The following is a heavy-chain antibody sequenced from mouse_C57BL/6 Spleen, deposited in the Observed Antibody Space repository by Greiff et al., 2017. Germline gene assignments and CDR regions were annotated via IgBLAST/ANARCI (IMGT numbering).Heavy chain of an antibody. J-gene: IGHJ3*01. V-gene: IGHV1-50*01. Sequence: QVQLQQPGAELVKPGASVKLSCKASGYTFTSYWMQWVKQRPGQGLEWIGEIDPSDSYTNYNQKFQGKATLTVDTSSSTAYMQLSSLTSEDSAVYYCAISYYYGSSPFAYWGQGTLVTVSA. CDR1: GYTFTSYW. CDR3: AISYYYGSSPFAY. CDR2: IDPSDSYT. D-gene: IGHD1-1*01.